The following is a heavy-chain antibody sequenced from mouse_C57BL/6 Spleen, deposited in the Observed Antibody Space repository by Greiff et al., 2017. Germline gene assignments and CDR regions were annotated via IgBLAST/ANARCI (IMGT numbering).Heavy chain of an antibody. Sequence: QVQLQQPGAELVKPGASVKMSCKASGYTFTSYWITWVKQRPGQGLEWIGDIYPGSGSTNYNEKFKSKATLTVDTSSSTAYMQLSSLTSEDSAVYYCAREVITTVVASDYWGQGTTLTVSS. J-gene: IGHJ2*01. CDR3: AREVITTVVASDY. D-gene: IGHD1-1*01. CDR1: GYTFTSYW. V-gene: IGHV1-55*01. CDR2: IYPGSGST.